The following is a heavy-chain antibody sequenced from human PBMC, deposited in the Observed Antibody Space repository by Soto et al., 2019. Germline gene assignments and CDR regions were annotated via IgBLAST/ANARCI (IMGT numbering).Heavy chain of an antibody. V-gene: IGHV2-5*02. Sequence: QITLKESGPTVVKPTQTLTLTCSLSGFSLNIGGVGVGWIRQPPGKALEWLAVIYWDDDKSWNPSLRDRLTITRDASDDQVVLTVTNMDPVDTGTYYCARRRGGFGGGWTTPYFDYWGQGTLVTVSS. CDR1: GFSLNIGGVG. CDR2: IYWDDDK. J-gene: IGHJ4*02. CDR3: ARRRGGFGGGWTTPYFDY. D-gene: IGHD6-19*01.